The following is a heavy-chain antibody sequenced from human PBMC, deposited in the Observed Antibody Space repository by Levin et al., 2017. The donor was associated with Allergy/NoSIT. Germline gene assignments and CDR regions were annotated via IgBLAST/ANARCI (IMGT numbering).Heavy chain of an antibody. CDR2: ITWNSGKI. V-gene: IGHV3-9*01. CDR3: AKLFSGYASPPPRNQYHGMDV. Sequence: GGSLRLSCAASGFSIDDYGMHWIRQGPGKGLEWVSGITWNSGKIGYADSVKGRFTISRDNAKNSLYLEMNNLRPEDTALYYCAKLFSGYASPPPRNQYHGMDVWGQGTTVTVSS. D-gene: IGHD5-12*01. J-gene: IGHJ6*02. CDR1: GFSIDDYG.